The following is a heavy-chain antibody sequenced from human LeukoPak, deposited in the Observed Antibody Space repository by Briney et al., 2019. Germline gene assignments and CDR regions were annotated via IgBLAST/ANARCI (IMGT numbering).Heavy chain of an antibody. Sequence: ASVKVSCKTSDYTFSSDGFTWVRQAPGKGLEWMGWINAYNGNKNYAPKFQGRVTLTTDTSTNTAYMDLRSLRSDDTAIYYYANRGQQLYDYWGQGTLVTVSS. CDR2: INAYNGNK. D-gene: IGHD2-8*01. CDR1: DYTFSSDG. V-gene: IGHV1-18*01. CDR3: ANRGQQLYDY. J-gene: IGHJ4*02.